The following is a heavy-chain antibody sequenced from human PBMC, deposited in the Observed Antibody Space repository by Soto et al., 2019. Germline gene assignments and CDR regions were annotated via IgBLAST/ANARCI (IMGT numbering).Heavy chain of an antibody. CDR1: GFSFPIYA. D-gene: IGHD4-4*01. CDR3: AKDAYSKYYYYGMDV. J-gene: IGHJ6*02. V-gene: IGHV3-23*01. Sequence: EVHLLESGGNLAQPGGSLRLSCAASGFSFPIYAMNWVRQAPGKGLEWVANISGSGGSTYYADSVKGRFTISRDNAENTLYLQMNSLRVEDTAIYYCAKDAYSKYYYYGMDVWGQGTTVTVSS. CDR2: ISGSGGST.